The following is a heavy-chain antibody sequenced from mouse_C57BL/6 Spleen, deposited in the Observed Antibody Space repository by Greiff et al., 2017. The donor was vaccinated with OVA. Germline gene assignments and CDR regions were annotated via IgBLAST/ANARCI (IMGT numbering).Heavy chain of an antibody. CDR2: IYPRSGNT. D-gene: IGHD2-4*01. Sequence: VQLQQSGAELARPGASVKLSCKASGYTFTSSCISWVKQRTGQGLEWIGEIYPRSGNTYYNEKFKGKATLTADKSSSTAYLELRSLTSEDSAVYFCARQGYDYAYFDYWGQGTTLTVSS. CDR3: ARQGYDYAYFDY. J-gene: IGHJ2*01. CDR1: GYTFTSSC. V-gene: IGHV1-81*01.